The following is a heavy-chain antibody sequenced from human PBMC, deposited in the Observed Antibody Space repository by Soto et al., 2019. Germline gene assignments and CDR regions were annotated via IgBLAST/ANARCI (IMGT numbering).Heavy chain of an antibody. CDR2: IYSNGGT. CDR1: GDSIGTYN. CDR3: VRQGIGALHGLVDV. D-gene: IGHD1-26*01. J-gene: IGHJ6*02. V-gene: IGHV4-59*08. Sequence: QVQLQASGPGLVKPSDTLSLTCTVSGDSIGTYNWGWIRQPPGKRLEWIGYIYSNGGTSYNPALKRRVTISASTSTKQFSLRLSSVTAADPAVYYCVRQGIGALHGLVDVWVQGTTVTVSS.